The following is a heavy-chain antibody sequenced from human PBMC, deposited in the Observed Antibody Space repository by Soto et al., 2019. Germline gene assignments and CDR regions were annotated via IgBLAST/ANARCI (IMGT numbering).Heavy chain of an antibody. J-gene: IGHJ4*02. CDR1: GGSISNAAYS. CDR3: ARERGGYGLFDS. CDR2: IYPSGMP. Sequence: QLQLQESGSGLVTPSHTLSLTCTVSGGSISNAAYSWSWIRQPPGKGLEWIGYIYPSGMPFYNPSLRRRVTISIGRSNDQFSLNLKSVTAADTAVYYCARERGGYGLFDSWGQGTLVTVSS. D-gene: IGHD5-18*01. V-gene: IGHV4-30-2*01.